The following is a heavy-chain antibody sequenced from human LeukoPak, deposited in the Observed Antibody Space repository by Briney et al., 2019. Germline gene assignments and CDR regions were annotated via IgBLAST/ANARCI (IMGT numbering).Heavy chain of an antibody. CDR2: ISYDGSNK. J-gene: IGHJ6*02. D-gene: IGHD2-2*01. Sequence: GGSLRLPCAASGFTFSSYGIHWVRQAPGKGLEWVAVISYDGSNKYYADSVKGRFTISRDNSKNTLYLQMNSLRAEDTAVYYCAKASTVYDYYYYGMDVWGQGTTVTVSS. CDR1: GFTFSSYG. V-gene: IGHV3-30*18. CDR3: AKASTVYDYYYYGMDV.